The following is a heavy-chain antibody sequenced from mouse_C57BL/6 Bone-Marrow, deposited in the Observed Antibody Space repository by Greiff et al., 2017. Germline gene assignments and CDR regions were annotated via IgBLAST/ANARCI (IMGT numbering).Heavy chain of an antibody. CDR2: IYPGGGYT. CDR3: ARWVYGSSPDYFDV. D-gene: IGHD1-1*01. J-gene: IGHJ1*03. V-gene: IGHV1-63*01. CDR1: GYTFTNYW. Sequence: VQLVESGAELVRPGTSVKMSCKASGYTFTNYWIGWAKQRPGHGLEWIGDIYPGGGYTTYTEKFKGKAPLPADKASSTPYMQFSSLTSDDAAIYYGARWVYGSSPDYFDVWGTGTTVTVSS.